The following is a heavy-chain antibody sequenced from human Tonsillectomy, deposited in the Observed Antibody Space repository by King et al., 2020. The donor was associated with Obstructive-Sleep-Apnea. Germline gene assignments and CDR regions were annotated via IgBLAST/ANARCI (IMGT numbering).Heavy chain of an antibody. CDR1: GYTLTSCY. Sequence: VQLVQSGAELEKPGASVKVSCKASGYTLTSCYIHWVRQAPVQGLEWMGIINPISGSTNYAQKFQGIVTMTKDTSTSTVSMELSSLRSEDTAVYYCARARGYGYGPAFDSWGQGTLVTVSS. V-gene: IGHV1-46*03. J-gene: IGHJ4*02. CDR3: ARARGYGYGPAFDS. D-gene: IGHD5-18*01. CDR2: INPISGST.